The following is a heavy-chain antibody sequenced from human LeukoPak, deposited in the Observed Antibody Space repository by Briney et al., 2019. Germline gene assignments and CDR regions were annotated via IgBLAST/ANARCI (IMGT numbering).Heavy chain of an antibody. J-gene: IGHJ4*02. CDR2: ISYDGSNK. CDR1: GFTFSSYG. V-gene: IGHV3-30*18. CDR3: AKGQPPRY. D-gene: IGHD6-13*01. Sequence: GGSLRLSCAASGFTFSSYGMHWVRQALGKGLEWVAVISYDGSNKYYADSVKGRFTISRGNSKNTLYLQMNSLRAEDTAVYYCAKGQPPRYWGQGTLVTVSS.